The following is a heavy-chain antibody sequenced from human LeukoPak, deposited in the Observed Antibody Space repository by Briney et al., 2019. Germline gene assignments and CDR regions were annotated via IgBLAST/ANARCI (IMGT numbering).Heavy chain of an antibody. CDR1: GGSFSGYY. D-gene: IGHD6-13*01. V-gene: IGHV4-34*01. J-gene: IGHJ5*02. CDR2: INHSGST. CDR3: ARTLGAGTKYNWFDP. Sequence: SETLSLTCAVYGGSFSGYYWSWIRQPPGKGLEWIGEINHSGSTNYNPSLKSRVTISVDTSKSQFSLKLSSVTAADTAVYYCARTLGAGTKYNWFDPWGQGTLVTVSS.